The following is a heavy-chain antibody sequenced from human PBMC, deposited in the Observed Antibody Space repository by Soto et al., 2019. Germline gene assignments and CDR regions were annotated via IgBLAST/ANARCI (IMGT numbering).Heavy chain of an antibody. V-gene: IGHV3-23*01. Sequence: EVQLLESGGILVHPGGSLRLSCAASGFTFSSYAMTWVRQAPGKGLEWVSAISGRGDSTYYADSVKGRFTISRDQSKNTLYLQMHSLRAEDTAVYFCAKERDNDADRYYFDDWGQGTLVTVSS. CDR1: GFTFSSYA. CDR2: ISGRGDST. D-gene: IGHD2-8*01. CDR3: AKERDNDADRYYFDD. J-gene: IGHJ4*02.